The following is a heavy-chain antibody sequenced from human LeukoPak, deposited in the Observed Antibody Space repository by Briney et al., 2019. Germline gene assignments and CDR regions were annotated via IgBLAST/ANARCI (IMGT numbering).Heavy chain of an antibody. CDR1: GGSISSGGYS. CDR2: IYSNGGT. Sequence: SETLSLTCTVSGGSISSGGYSWSWIRQHPGKGLEWLGFIYSNGGTYYNPSLKSRLTISVDTSKNHFSLKLSSVTAADTAVYYCARVTLIYYFDYWGQGTLVTVSS. V-gene: IGHV4-31*03. CDR3: ARVTLIYYFDY. J-gene: IGHJ4*02.